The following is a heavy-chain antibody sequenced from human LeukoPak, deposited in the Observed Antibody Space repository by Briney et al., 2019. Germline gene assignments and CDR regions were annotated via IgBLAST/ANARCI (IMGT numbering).Heavy chain of an antibody. CDR2: ISGSGGST. V-gene: IGHV3-23*01. CDR3: AKVARFLEWFTDY. J-gene: IGHJ4*02. CDR1: GFTFSSYG. D-gene: IGHD3-3*01. Sequence: PGGSLRLSCAASGFTFSSYGMHWVRQAPGKGLEWVSAISGSGGSTYYADSVKGRFTISRDNSKNTLYLQMNSLRAEDTAVYYCAKVARFLEWFTDYWGQGTLVTVSS.